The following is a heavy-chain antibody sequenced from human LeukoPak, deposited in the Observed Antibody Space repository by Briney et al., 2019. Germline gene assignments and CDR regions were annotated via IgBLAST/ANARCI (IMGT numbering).Heavy chain of an antibody. CDR2: IYPGDSDT. CDR1: GYSFTSYW. V-gene: IGHV5-51*01. D-gene: IGHD4-17*01. CDR3: ARWTVTTMRYFDY. J-gene: IGHJ4*02. Sequence: GESLKISCKGSGYSFTSYWIGWVRQLPGKGLEWMGIIYPGDSDTRYSPSFQGQVTISADKSISTAYLQWSSLKASDTAMYYCARWTVTTMRYFDYWGQGTLVTVSS.